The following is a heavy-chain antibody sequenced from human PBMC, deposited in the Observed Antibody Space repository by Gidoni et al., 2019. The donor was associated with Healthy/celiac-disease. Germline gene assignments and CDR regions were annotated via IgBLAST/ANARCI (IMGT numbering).Heavy chain of an antibody. CDR2: ISGSGGST. CDR3: AKDSEYSSGSFDY. V-gene: IGHV3-23*04. Sequence: EVQLVESGGGLVQPGGSLRLSCAASGFPFSSYDMSWVRQAPGKGLEWVSAISGSGGSTYYADSVKGRFTISRDNSKNTLYLQMNSLRAEDTAVYYCAKDSEYSSGSFDYWGQGTLVTVSS. J-gene: IGHJ4*02. D-gene: IGHD6-19*01. CDR1: GFPFSSYD.